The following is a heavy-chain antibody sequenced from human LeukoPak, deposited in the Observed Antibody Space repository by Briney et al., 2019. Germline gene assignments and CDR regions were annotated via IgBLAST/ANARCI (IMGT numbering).Heavy chain of an antibody. Sequence: GRSLRLSCAASGFTFSSYAMSWVRQAPGKGLEWVSAISGSGGSTYYADSVKGRFTISRDNSKNTLYLQMNSLRAEDTAVYYCAARDFSYSGYENYFDYWGQGTLVTVSS. CDR1: GFTFSSYA. D-gene: IGHD5-12*01. CDR3: AARDFSYSGYENYFDY. CDR2: ISGSGGST. J-gene: IGHJ4*02. V-gene: IGHV3-23*01.